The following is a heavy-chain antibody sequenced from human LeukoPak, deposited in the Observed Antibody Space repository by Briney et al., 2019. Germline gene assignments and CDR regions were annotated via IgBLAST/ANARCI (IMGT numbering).Heavy chain of an antibody. D-gene: IGHD2-2*01. Sequence: SETLSLTCTVSGGSISRGGYCWTWIRQHPGKCLEWIGYIYYSGTYYNPSLKRPVSISEDTSKNKFSLKLTSVTAAATAVYYCARDVGCSHTTCVYYMGVWGKGTTVTVSS. V-gene: IGHV4-31*01. CDR1: GGSISRGGYC. J-gene: IGHJ6*03. CDR2: IYYSGT. CDR3: ARDVGCSHTTCVYYMGV.